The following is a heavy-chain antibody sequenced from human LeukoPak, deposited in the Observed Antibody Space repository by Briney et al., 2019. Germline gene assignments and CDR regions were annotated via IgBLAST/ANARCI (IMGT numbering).Heavy chain of an antibody. CDR3: ARIPLGYSGAYYFDY. CDR1: RGSISGSIRSFY. D-gene: IGHD5-12*01. Sequence: SETLSLTWTVSRGSISGSIRSFYWSWLRQPPGKGLEWIGYISSSGSTNDNPSLRSRVTISVDASKNQFFLNLSSVSAADTAVYYCARIPLGYSGAYYFDYWGQGTLVTVSP. V-gene: IGHV4-4*09. CDR2: ISSSGST. J-gene: IGHJ4*02.